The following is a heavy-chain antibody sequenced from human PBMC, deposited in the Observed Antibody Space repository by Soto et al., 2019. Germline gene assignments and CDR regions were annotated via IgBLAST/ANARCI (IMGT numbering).Heavy chain of an antibody. CDR3: ATAGPRESTYYMDV. J-gene: IGHJ6*03. V-gene: IGHV1-24*01. CDR2: FDPEDGET. CDR1: GYTLTELS. Sequence: ASVKVSCKVSGYTLTELSMHWVRQAPGKGLEWMGGFDPEDGETIYAQKFQGRVTMTEDTSTDTAYMELSSLRSEDTAVYYCATAGPRESTYYMDVWGKGTTVTVSS.